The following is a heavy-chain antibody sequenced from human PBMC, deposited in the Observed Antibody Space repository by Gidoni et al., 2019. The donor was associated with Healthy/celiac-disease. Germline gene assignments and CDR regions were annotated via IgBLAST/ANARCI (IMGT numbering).Heavy chain of an antibody. V-gene: IGHV4-34*01. CDR2: IHHSGRT. CDR1: GGSFSGYY. Sequence: QVQLQQWGAGLLKPSETLSLTCAVDGGSFSGYYWTWIRQPPGKGLEWIGEIHHSGRTNFNPSLKSRVTISVDTSKNQFSLKLTSVTAADAAVYYCARGEWCSGASCFFKGRYFDLWGRGTLVTVSS. J-gene: IGHJ2*01. CDR3: ARGEWCSGASCFFKGRYFDL. D-gene: IGHD2-15*01.